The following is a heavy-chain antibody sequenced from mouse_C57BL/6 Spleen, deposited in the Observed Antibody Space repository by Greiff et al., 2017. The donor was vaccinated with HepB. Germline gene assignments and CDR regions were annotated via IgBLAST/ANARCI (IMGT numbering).Heavy chain of an antibody. J-gene: IGHJ3*01. CDR3: ASSYYPNGNLFAY. Sequence: VKLMESGPGLVQPSQSLSITCTVSGFSLTSYGVHWVRQSPGKGLEWLGVIWSGGSTDYNAAFISRLSISKDNSKSQVFFKMNSLQADDTAIYYCASSYYPNGNLFAYWGQGTLVTVSA. CDR2: IWSGGST. CDR1: GFSLTSYG. V-gene: IGHV2-2*01. D-gene: IGHD2-10*01.